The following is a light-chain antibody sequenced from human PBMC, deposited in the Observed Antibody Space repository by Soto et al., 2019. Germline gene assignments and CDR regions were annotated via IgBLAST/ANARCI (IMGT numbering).Light chain of an antibody. J-gene: IGLJ3*02. CDR1: SSNIGRNY. CDR3: GTWDSSLNTWV. Sequence: QSVLTQPPSVSAAPGQTVTISCSGGSSNIGRNYVSWYQQIPGTAPKLLIYENNKRPSGIPDRFSGSKSGTSATLAITGLQAGDEAEYYCGTWDSSLNTWVFGGGTKVTVL. V-gene: IGLV1-51*02. CDR2: ENN.